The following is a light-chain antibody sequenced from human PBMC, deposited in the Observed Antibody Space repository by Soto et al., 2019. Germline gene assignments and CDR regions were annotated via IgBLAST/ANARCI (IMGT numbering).Light chain of an antibody. J-gene: IGLJ2*01. CDR1: SSDVGRYDY. Sequence: QSALTQPPSASGSPGQSVTISCTGTSSDVGRYDYVSWYQQHPGKAPKLILYEMYKRPSGVPDRFSGSKSGNTASLTVSGLQGEDEAVYFCSSYAGSDILLFGGATKLTVL. V-gene: IGLV2-8*01. CDR3: SSYAGSDILL. CDR2: EMY.